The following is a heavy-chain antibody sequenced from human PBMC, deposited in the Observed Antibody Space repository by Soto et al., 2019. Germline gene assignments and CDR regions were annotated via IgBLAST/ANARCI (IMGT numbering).Heavy chain of an antibody. D-gene: IGHD6-19*01. CDR3: AREDGSGWYPADY. J-gene: IGHJ4*02. Sequence: QVQLVESGGGVVQPGRSLRLSCAASGFTFSSYAMHWVRQAPGKGLEWVAVISYDGSNKYYADSVKGRFTISRDNSENTLYLQMNSLRAEDTAVYYCAREDGSGWYPADYWGQGTLVTVSS. V-gene: IGHV3-30-3*01. CDR1: GFTFSSYA. CDR2: ISYDGSNK.